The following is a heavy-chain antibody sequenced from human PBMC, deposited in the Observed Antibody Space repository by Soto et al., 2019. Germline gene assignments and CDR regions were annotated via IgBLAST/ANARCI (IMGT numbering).Heavy chain of an antibody. J-gene: IGHJ6*02. CDR1: GFTFSSAW. Sequence: LRLSCAASGFTFSSAWISWVRQAPGKGLEWVGRIKSKTDGGTTDYAAPVKGRFTISRDDSKNTLYLQMNSLKTEDTAVYYCTTETSYYDSSGYYYYYYGMDVWGQGTTVTVSS. D-gene: IGHD3-22*01. CDR3: TTETSYYDSSGYYYYYYGMDV. CDR2: IKSKTDGGTT. V-gene: IGHV3-15*01.